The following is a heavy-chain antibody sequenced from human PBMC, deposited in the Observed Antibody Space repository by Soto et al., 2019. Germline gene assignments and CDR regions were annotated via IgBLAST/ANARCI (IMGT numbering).Heavy chain of an antibody. CDR1: GYTFTSYA. Sequence: QVQLVQSGAEVKKPGASVKVFCKASGYTFTSYAITWVRQAPGQGLEWMGWISAYNGNTNYAQKFQGRVTMTTDTSTSTAHMDLRSLRSDDTAVYYCARDRAPGYSSAYSDAFDIWGQGTMVTVSS. V-gene: IGHV1-18*01. CDR2: ISAYNGNT. D-gene: IGHD3-22*01. CDR3: ARDRAPGYSSAYSDAFDI. J-gene: IGHJ3*02.